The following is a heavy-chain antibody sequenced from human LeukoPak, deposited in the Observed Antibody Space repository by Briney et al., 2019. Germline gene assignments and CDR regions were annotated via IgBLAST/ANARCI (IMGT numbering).Heavy chain of an antibody. V-gene: IGHV1-2*02. CDR3: ARGDGYSSTRPFDY. CDR2: INPNSAGT. D-gene: IGHD6-13*01. J-gene: IGHJ4*02. Sequence: ASVKVSCKASGYTFTSYDINWVRQAPGQGLEWMGWINPNSAGTNYAQKFQGRVTMTRDTSISTAYLDLSSLRSDDTAVYYCARGDGYSSTRPFDYWGQGTLVAVSS. CDR1: GYTFTSYD.